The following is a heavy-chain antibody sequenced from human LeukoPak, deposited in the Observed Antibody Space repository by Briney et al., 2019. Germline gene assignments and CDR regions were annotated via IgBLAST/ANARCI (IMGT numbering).Heavy chain of an antibody. J-gene: IGHJ4*02. V-gene: IGHV1-46*01. D-gene: IGHD3-22*01. CDR1: GYTFTSYY. CDR2: INPSGGST. CDR3: ARAGGDYDSSGYPLWY. Sequence: ASVKVSCKASGYTFTSYYMHWVRQAPGQGLEWMGVINPSGGSTSYAQKSQGRVTMTRDMSTSTVYMELSSLRSEDTAVYYCARAGGDYDSSGYPLWYWGQGTLVTVSS.